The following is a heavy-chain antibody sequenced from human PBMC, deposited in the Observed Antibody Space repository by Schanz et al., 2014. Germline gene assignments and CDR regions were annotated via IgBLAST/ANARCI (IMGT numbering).Heavy chain of an antibody. D-gene: IGHD1-1*01. V-gene: IGHV3-30*02. Sequence: VQLVESGGGVVQPGGSLRLSCAASGFTFSSYGMHWVRQAPGKGLEWVAFVRFDGSERYYADSVKGRFTISRDNAKNSLYLQMDSLRGDDTAVYYCARDGIAATTDFEYWGQGVLVTVSS. CDR1: GFTFSSYG. CDR2: VRFDGSER. J-gene: IGHJ4*02. CDR3: ARDGIAATTDFEY.